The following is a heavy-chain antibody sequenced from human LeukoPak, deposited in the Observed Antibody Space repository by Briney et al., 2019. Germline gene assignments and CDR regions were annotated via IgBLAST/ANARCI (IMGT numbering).Heavy chain of an antibody. D-gene: IGHD5-24*01. V-gene: IGHV1-69*13. J-gene: IGHJ4*02. CDR3: ARQGATNDWNYFDY. Sequence: SVKVSCKASGGTFSSYAVSWVRQAPGQGLEWMGGIIPIFGTANYAQKFQGRVTITADESTSTAYMELSSLRSEDTAVYYCARQGATNDWNYFDYWGQGTLVTVSS. CDR1: GGTFSSYA. CDR2: IIPIFGTA.